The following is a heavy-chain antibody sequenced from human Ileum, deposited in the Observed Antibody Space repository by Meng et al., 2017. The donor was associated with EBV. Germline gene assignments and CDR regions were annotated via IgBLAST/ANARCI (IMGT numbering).Heavy chain of an antibody. CDR1: VGHTTRCVW. J-gene: IGHJ4*02. D-gene: IGHD3-22*01. V-gene: IGHV4/OR15-8*01. CDR2: TSPSDGT. Sequence: QLTRHESRHVLATATETLSVSCDTSVGHTTRCVWRSWVRHPQWTGLVWIGNTSPSDGTHYTPSLQSRVTISLDTSKNQLSQLLNSVTAADTVVYYCARSDYYRSDYWGQGTLVTVSS. CDR3: ARSDYYRSDY.